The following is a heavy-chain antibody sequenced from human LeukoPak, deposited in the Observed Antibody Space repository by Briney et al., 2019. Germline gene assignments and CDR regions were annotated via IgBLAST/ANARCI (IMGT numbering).Heavy chain of an antibody. CDR1: GFTFDDYG. Sequence: PGGSLRLSCAASGFTFDDYGMSWVRQVPGKELEWVSGINWNGGSTGYADSVKGRFTISRDNAKNSLYLQMNSLRAEDTALYYCARNKYSSSWYGTFDYWGQGTLVTVSS. J-gene: IGHJ4*02. CDR3: ARNKYSSSWYGTFDY. V-gene: IGHV3-20*04. D-gene: IGHD6-13*01. CDR2: INWNGGST.